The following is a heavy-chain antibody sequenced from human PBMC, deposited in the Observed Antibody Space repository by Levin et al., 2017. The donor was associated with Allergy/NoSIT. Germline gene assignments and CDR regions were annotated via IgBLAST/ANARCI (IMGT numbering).Heavy chain of an antibody. Sequence: GSGPTLVKPTQTLTLTCTFSGFSLTTSGVGVGWIRQPPGKALEWLALIYWDDDKRYSPSLKSRLTITKDTSKNQVVLTMTNLDPVDTGTYVCAHSPRYNYGYGNFDSWGQGTLVTVSS. CDR2: IYWDDDK. D-gene: IGHD5-18*01. V-gene: IGHV2-5*02. J-gene: IGHJ4*02. CDR1: GFSLTTSGVG. CDR3: AHSPRYNYGYGNFDS.